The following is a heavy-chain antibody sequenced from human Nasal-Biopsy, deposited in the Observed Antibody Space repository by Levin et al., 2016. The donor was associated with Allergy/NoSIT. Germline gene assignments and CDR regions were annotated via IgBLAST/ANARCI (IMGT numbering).Heavy chain of an antibody. CDR1: GFTFSGCW. CDR2: INPDGSLE. Sequence: GESLKISCIASGFTFSGCWMSWVRQAPGKALEWVASINPDGSLEHYGDSVKGRFAISRDNTKNSLFLQMNSLRTEDTAIYYCARLMGTVTTYDYWGQGALVTVSS. J-gene: IGHJ4*02. CDR3: ARLMGTVTTYDY. D-gene: IGHD7-27*01. V-gene: IGHV3-7*05.